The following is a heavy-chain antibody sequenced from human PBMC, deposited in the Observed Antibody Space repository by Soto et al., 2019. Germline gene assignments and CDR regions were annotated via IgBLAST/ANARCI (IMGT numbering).Heavy chain of an antibody. J-gene: IGHJ5*02. CDR3: ARLVDSAAAGSNWFDP. V-gene: IGHV4-39*01. CDR2: IYYSGST. CDR1: GGSISSSSYY. Sequence: SETLSLTCTVSGGSISSSSYYWGWIRQPPGKGLEWIGSIYYSGSTYYNPSLKSRVTISVDTSKNQFSLKLSSVTAADTAVYYCARLVDSAAAGSNWFDPWGQGTLVTVSS. D-gene: IGHD6-13*01.